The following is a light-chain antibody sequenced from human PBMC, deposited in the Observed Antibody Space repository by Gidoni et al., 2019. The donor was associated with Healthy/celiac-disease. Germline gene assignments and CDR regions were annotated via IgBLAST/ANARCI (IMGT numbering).Light chain of an antibody. CDR3: AAWDDSLNGRYV. J-gene: IGLJ1*01. V-gene: IGLV1-44*01. CDR1: SANIGSNT. CDR2: SNN. Sequence: QSVLPQPPSASGTPGQRVTISCSGSSANIGSNTVNWYQQLPRTAPKLLIYSNNQRPSGVPDRFSGSKSGTSASLAISGLQSEDEADYYCAAWDDSLNGRYVFGTGTKVTVL.